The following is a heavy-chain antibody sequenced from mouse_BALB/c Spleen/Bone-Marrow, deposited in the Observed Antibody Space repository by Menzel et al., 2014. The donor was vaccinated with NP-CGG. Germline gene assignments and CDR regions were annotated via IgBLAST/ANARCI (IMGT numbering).Heavy chain of an antibody. CDR3: ARSTMRGAMDY. J-gene: IGHJ4*01. V-gene: IGHV3-2*02. CDR2: ITYSDNT. CDR1: GYSITSDYA. D-gene: IGHD2-4*01. Sequence: ESGPGLVKPSQSLSLTCTVTGYSITSDYAWNWIRQFPGNKLEWKGNITYSDNTNYNPSLKSRISITRDASKNQFFLQLNSVTTEDTATYYCARSTMRGAMDYWGQGTSVTVSS.